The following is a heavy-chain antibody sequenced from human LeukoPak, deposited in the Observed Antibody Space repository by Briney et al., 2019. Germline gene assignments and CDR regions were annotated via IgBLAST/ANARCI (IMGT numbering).Heavy chain of an antibody. CDR2: IYTSGST. J-gene: IGHJ2*01. D-gene: IGHD1-14*01. V-gene: IGHV4-61*02. CDR1: GGSISSGSYY. Sequence: SETLSFTCTVSGGSISSGSYYWSWIRQPAGKGLEWIGRIYTSGSTNYNPSLKSRVTISVDTSKNQFSLKLSSVTAADTAVYYCARLGIGLRTSWYFDLWGRGTLVTVSS. CDR3: ARLGIGLRTSWYFDL.